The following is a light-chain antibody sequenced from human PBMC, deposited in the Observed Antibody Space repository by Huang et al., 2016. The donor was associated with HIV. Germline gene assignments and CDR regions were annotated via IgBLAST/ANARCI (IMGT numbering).Light chain of an antibody. V-gene: IGKV1-39*01. CDR1: QSISSY. CDR3: QQSYSIPFT. CDR2: AAS. J-gene: IGKJ3*01. Sequence: DIQMTQSPSSLSASVGDRVTITCRASQSISSYLNWYQQKPGKAPKRLIYAASSLQSGVPSRFSGSGSGTDFTLTISSLQPEDFATYYCQQSYSIPFTFGPGTKVDIK.